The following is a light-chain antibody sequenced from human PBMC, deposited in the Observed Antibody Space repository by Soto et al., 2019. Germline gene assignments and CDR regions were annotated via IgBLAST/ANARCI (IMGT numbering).Light chain of an antibody. J-gene: IGKJ1*01. Sequence: EIVLTQSPGTLSLSPGERATLSCRASQSVSSTYLARYQQKPGQAPRLLIYGASNRATGIPDRFSGSGSGTDFTLAISRLEPEDFAVYYCQQYGGSRWTCDQATRVDI. CDR3: QQYGGSRWT. CDR2: GAS. V-gene: IGKV3-20*01. CDR1: QSVSSTY.